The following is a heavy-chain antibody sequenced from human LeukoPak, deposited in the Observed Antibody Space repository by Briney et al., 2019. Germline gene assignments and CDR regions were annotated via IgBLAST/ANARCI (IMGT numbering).Heavy chain of an antibody. D-gene: IGHD1-26*01. CDR1: GLTFSSYS. Sequence: GGSLRLSCAASGLTFSSYSMNWVRQAPGKGLEWVSYISSSSSTIYYADSVKGRFTISRDNAKNSLYLQMNSLRAEDTAVYYCARLNGSPFDYWGQGTLVTVSS. V-gene: IGHV3-48*01. CDR2: ISSSSSTI. CDR3: ARLNGSPFDY. J-gene: IGHJ4*02.